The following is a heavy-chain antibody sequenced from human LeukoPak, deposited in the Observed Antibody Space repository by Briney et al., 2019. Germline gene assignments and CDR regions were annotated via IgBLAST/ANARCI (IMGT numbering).Heavy chain of an antibody. CDR1: GFTFGKYW. J-gene: IGHJ4*02. D-gene: IGHD3-22*01. CDR3: ARDGGYHDSSGYYHSYYFDY. Sequence: GGSLRLSCVASGFTFGKYWMSWVRQAPGKGLEWVANIKLDGSEKNYVDSVKGRFTISRDNTKNSLYLQMNSLRVEDTAVFYCARDGGYHDSSGYYHSYYFDYWGQGTLVTVSS. V-gene: IGHV3-7*03. CDR2: IKLDGSEK.